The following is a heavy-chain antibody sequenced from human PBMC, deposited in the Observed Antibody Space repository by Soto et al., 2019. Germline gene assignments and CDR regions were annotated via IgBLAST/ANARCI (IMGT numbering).Heavy chain of an antibody. V-gene: IGHV1-18*01. Sequence: ASVKVSCKASGYTFTSYGISWVRQAPGQGLEWMGWISAYNGNTNYAQKLQGRVTMTTDTSTSTAYMELRSLRSDDTAVYYCARFVTNVDYYYYYMDVWGKGTTVTVSS. D-gene: IGHD2-21*01. CDR2: ISAYNGNT. CDR3: ARFVTNVDYYYYYMDV. J-gene: IGHJ6*03. CDR1: GYTFTSYG.